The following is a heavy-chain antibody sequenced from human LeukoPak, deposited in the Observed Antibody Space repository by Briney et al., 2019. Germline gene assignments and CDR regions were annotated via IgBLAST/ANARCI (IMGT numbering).Heavy chain of an antibody. CDR3: ARRGYPYYYYMDV. Sequence: RPGGSLRLSCAASGFTFNQYGMRWVRQAPGKGLEWVSSLSWNGGDTRYADSGKDRFTISRDNAKKSLYLQMDSLRAEDTALYYCARRGYPYYYYMDVWGTGTTVTVSS. J-gene: IGHJ6*03. CDR2: LSWNGGDT. V-gene: IGHV3-20*04. CDR1: GFTFNQYG. D-gene: IGHD3-16*02.